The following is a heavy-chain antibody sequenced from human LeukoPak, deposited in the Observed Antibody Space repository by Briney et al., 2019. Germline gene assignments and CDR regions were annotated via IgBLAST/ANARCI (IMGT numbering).Heavy chain of an antibody. D-gene: IGHD3-22*01. J-gene: IGHJ4*02. CDR1: GFTFSSYS. Sequence: PGGSLRLSCAASGFTFSSYSMNWVRQAPGKGLEWVSSISSSSSYMYSTDSMKGRFTISRDNSKNTLYLQMNSLRAEDTAVYYCAKGSSLLSNTYYYDSSGYYHFDYWGQGTLVTVSS. V-gene: IGHV3-21*04. CDR2: ISSSSSYM. CDR3: AKGSSLLSNTYYYDSSGYYHFDY.